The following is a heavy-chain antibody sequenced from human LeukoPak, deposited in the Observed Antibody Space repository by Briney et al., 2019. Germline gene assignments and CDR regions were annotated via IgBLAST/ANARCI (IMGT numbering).Heavy chain of an antibody. CDR3: ARFPSSRLRYFDY. Sequence: PSETLSLTCTVSGGSISSYYWSWIRQPPGKGLEWIGCIYYSGSTNYNPSLKSRVTISVDTSKNQFSLKLSSVTAADTAVYYCARFPSSRLRYFDYWGQGTLVTVSS. V-gene: IGHV4-59*08. J-gene: IGHJ4*02. CDR1: GGSISSYY. CDR2: IYYSGST. D-gene: IGHD3-9*01.